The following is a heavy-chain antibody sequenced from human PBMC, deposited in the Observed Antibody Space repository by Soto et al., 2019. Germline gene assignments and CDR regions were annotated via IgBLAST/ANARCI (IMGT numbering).Heavy chain of an antibody. J-gene: IGHJ5*02. V-gene: IGHV3-7*01. CDR1: GFTFSSYW. CDR3: ASYSGSYFPVGHDR. CDR2: IKQDGTEI. D-gene: IGHD1-26*01. Sequence: GGSLRLSCVASGFTFSSYWMSWVRQAPGGGLEWVANIKQDGTEIHYVESVNGRFTIFRDNAKKSLYLQMNSLRAEDTADYFCASYSGSYFPVGHDRWGQGTLVTVSS.